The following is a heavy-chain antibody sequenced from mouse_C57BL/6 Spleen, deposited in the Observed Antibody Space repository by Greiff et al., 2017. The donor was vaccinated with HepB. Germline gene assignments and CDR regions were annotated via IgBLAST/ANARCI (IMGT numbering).Heavy chain of an antibody. J-gene: IGHJ2*01. Sequence: QVQLQQPGAELVMPGASVKLSCKASGYTFTSYWMHWVKQRPGQGLEWIGEIDPSDSYTNYNQKFKGKSTLTVDKSSSTAYMQLSSLTSEDSAVYYCARRVEYYSNYIDYWGQGTTLTVSS. D-gene: IGHD2-5*01. V-gene: IGHV1-69*01. CDR2: IDPSDSYT. CDR3: ARRVEYYSNYIDY. CDR1: GYTFTSYW.